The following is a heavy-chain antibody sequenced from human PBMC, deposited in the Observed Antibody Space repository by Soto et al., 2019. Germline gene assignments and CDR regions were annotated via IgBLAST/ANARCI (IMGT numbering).Heavy chain of an antibody. CDR1: GGSVSSGSYY. CDR3: ARGDFWSGYYPKYYFDY. D-gene: IGHD3-3*01. Sequence: SETLSLTCTVSGGSVSSGSYYWSWIRQPPGKGLEWIGYTYYSGSTNYNPSLKSRVTISVDTSKNQFSLKLSSVTAADTAVYYCARGDFWSGYYPKYYFDYWGQGTLVTVSS. V-gene: IGHV4-61*01. J-gene: IGHJ4*02. CDR2: TYYSGST.